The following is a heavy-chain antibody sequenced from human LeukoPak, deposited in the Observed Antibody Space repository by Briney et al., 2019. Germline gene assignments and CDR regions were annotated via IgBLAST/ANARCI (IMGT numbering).Heavy chain of an antibody. J-gene: IGHJ3*02. Sequence: SETLSLTCTVSGYSISTSYYWGWIRQPPGQGLEWIGSIYHSGNTYYNPSLKSRVTISVDTSRNQFSLKLNSVTAADTAVYYCAKSNGYGLVDIWGQGTMVTVSS. D-gene: IGHD3-10*01. CDR3: AKSNGYGLVDI. CDR1: GYSISTSYY. CDR2: IYHSGNT. V-gene: IGHV4-38-2*02.